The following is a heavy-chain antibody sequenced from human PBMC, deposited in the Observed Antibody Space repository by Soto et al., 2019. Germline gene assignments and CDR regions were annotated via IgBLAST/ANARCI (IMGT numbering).Heavy chain of an antibody. CDR2: IIAKSDDT. V-gene: IGHV1-2*02. D-gene: IGHD3-10*01. J-gene: IGHJ6*02. CDR3: ANSGSYGAMGV. Sequence: QVQLVQSGPAVKKPGASMRVACKASGYTLGDSHINWVRQAPGQGLEWVGWIIAKSDDTQYAQRFQGRVTMTRDTSTNTFYMELSMLTCDDTAVYYCANSGSYGAMGVWGHGTAVIVSS. CDR1: GYTLGDSH.